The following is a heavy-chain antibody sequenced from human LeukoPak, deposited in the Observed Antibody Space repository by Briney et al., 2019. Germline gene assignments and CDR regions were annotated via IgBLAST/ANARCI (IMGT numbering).Heavy chain of an antibody. Sequence: SVTLSLTCTVSSFSISSGYHWGWIRQPPGKGLEWIGTIYHSGSTYYNPSLKTRVTISVDTSKNHFSLKLSSVTAAATAVYYCARGIDGYNYDFDYWGQGTLVTVSS. V-gene: IGHV4-38-2*02. D-gene: IGHD5-24*01. CDR2: IYHSGST. J-gene: IGHJ4*02. CDR1: SFSISSGYH. CDR3: ARGIDGYNYDFDY.